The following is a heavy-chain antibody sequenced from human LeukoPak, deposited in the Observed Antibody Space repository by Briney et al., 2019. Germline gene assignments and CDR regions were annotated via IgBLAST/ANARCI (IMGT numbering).Heavy chain of an antibody. CDR1: GSSINTYY. D-gene: IGHD3-3*01. V-gene: IGHV4-38-2*02. CDR3: ARADLYYDFWSGYWFDP. CDR2: IYHSGST. Sequence: PSETLSLTCTVSGSSINTYYWSWIRQPPGKGLEWIGSIYHSGSTYYNPSLKSRVTISVDTSKNQFSLKLSSVTAADTAVYYCARADLYYDFWSGYWFDPWGQGTLVTVSS. J-gene: IGHJ5*02.